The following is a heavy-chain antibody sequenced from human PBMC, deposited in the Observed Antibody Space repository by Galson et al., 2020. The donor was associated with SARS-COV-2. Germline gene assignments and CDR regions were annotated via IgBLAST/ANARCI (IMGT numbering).Heavy chain of an antibody. Sequence: SETLSLTCTVSGGSVSGGSITSSSYYWGWIRQPPGKGLEWIGSIYYSGTTYYNPSLKSRVTISVDTSKNQFSLKLRSVTAADTAVYYCVRHLYSSGWYGEFGNWGQGTLVTVSS. D-gene: IGHD6-19*01. J-gene: IGHJ4*02. V-gene: IGHV4-39*01. CDR1: GGSITSSSYY. CDR2: IYYSGTT. CDR3: VRHLYSSGWYGEFGN.